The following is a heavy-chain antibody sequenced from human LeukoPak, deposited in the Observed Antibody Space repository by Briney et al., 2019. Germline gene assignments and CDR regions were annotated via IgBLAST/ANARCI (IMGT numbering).Heavy chain of an antibody. D-gene: IGHD6-13*01. Sequence: PGGSLRLSCAASGFTFSSYWMSWVRQAPGKGREWVVNIKQDGSEKYYVDSVEGRFTISRDNAKNSLYLQMNSLRAEDTAVYYCAREVAAAGTVGLRAWPFRNYYYYYMDVWGKGTTVTVSS. J-gene: IGHJ6*03. CDR3: AREVAAAGTVGLRAWPFRNYYYYYMDV. CDR1: GFTFSSYW. CDR2: IKQDGSEK. V-gene: IGHV3-7*01.